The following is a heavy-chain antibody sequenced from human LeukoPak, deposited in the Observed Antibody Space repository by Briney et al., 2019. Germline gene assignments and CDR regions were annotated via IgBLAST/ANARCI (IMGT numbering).Heavy chain of an antibody. CDR1: GYTFTGYY. D-gene: IGHD1-14*01. Sequence: ASVKVSCEASGYTFTGYYMHWVRQAPGQGLEWMGWINPNSGGTNYAQKFQGRVTMTRDTSISTAYMELSRLRSDDTAVYYCARSLPEYYYYGMDVWGQGTTVTVSS. CDR3: ARSLPEYYYYGMDV. J-gene: IGHJ6*02. V-gene: IGHV1-2*02. CDR2: INPNSGGT.